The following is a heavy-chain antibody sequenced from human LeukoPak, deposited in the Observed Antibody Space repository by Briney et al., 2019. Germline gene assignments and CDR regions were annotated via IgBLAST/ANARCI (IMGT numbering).Heavy chain of an antibody. CDR3: ARDRAQVYYYDSSGYSGGYFDY. D-gene: IGHD3-22*01. V-gene: IGHV1-46*01. Sequence: ASVKVSCMASGYTFTSYYMHWVRQAPGQGLEWMGIINPSGGSTSYAQKFQGRVTMTRDTSTSTVYMELSSLRSEDTAVYYCARDRAQVYYYDSSGYSGGYFDYWGQGTLVTVSS. J-gene: IGHJ4*02. CDR1: GYTFTSYY. CDR2: INPSGGST.